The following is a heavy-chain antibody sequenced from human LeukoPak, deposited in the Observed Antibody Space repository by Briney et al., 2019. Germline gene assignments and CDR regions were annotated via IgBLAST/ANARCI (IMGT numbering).Heavy chain of an antibody. CDR3: ARDGVEYYDFWSPAYYYYMDV. V-gene: IGHV3-53*01. Sequence: GGSLRLSCAASGFTVSSNYMSWVRQAPGKGLEWVSVIYSGGSTYYADSVKGRFTISRDNSKNALYLQMNSLRAEDTAVYYCARDGVEYYDFWSPAYYYYMDVWGKGTTVTVSS. J-gene: IGHJ6*03. CDR2: IYSGGST. D-gene: IGHD3-3*01. CDR1: GFTVSSNY.